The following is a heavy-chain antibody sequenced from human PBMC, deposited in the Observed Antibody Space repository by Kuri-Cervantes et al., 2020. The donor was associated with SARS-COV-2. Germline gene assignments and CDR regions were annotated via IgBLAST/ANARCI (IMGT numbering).Heavy chain of an antibody. J-gene: IGHJ6*03. CDR1: GFTVSSNY. Sequence: LSLTCAASGFTVSSNYMSWVRQAPGEGLEWVSVIYSGGSTYYADSVKGRFTISRDNSKNTLYLQMNSLRAEDTAVYYCAKEYSDYYMDVWGKGTTVTVSS. CDR3: AKEYSDYYMDV. V-gene: IGHV3-66*02. CDR2: IYSGGST. D-gene: IGHD6-6*01.